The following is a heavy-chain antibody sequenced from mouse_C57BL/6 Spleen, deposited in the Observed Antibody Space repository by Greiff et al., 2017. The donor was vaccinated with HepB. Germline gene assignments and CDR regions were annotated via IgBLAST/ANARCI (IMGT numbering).Heavy chain of an antibody. J-gene: IGHJ2*01. CDR3: ARGLYYYGSRGYYFDY. CDR1: GYTFTGYW. D-gene: IGHD1-1*01. CDR2: ILPGSGST. V-gene: IGHV1-9*01. Sequence: QVQLKQSGAELMKPGASVKLSCKATGYTFTGYWIEWVKQRPGHGLEWIGEILPGSGSTNYNEKFKGKATFTADTSSNTAYMQLSSLTTEDSAIYYCARGLYYYGSRGYYFDYWGQGTTLTVSS.